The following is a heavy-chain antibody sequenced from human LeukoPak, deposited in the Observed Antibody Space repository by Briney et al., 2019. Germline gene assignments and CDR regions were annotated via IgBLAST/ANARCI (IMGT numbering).Heavy chain of an antibody. CDR3: ARVRSGYGDYYYYYYMDV. J-gene: IGHJ6*03. D-gene: IGHD4-17*01. CDR1: GYTFTSYG. V-gene: IGHV1-18*01. Sequence: ASVKVSCKASGYTFTSYGISWVRQAPGQGLEWMGWISAYNGNTNYAQKLQGRVTMTTDTSTSTAYMELRSLRSDDTAVYYCARVRSGYGDYYYYYYMDVWGKGTTVTVS. CDR2: ISAYNGNT.